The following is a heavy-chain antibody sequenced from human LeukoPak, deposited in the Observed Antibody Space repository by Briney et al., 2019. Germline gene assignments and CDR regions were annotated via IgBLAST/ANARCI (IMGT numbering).Heavy chain of an antibody. CDR1: GGSIISSNW. Sequence: PSETLSLTCAVSGGSIISSNWWSWVRQPPGKGLEWIGEIYHSGSTSYNPSLKSRVSMSIDKSRNHLSLELTSVTAADTAIYYCARESGAFSPFGFWGQGTLVTVSS. V-gene: IGHV4-4*02. CDR3: ARESGAFSPFGF. J-gene: IGHJ4*02. D-gene: IGHD1-26*01. CDR2: IYHSGST.